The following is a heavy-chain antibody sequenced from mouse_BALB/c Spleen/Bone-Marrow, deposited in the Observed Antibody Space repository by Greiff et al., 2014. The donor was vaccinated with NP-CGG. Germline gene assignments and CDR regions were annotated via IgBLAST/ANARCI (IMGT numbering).Heavy chain of an antibody. CDR2: INPSSGYT. D-gene: IGHD2-14*01. Sequence: QVQLQQSGAELARPGASVKMSCKASGYTFTSYTMHWVKQRPGQGLEWIGYINPSSGYTNYSQKFKDKATLTADKSSSTAYMQLSSLTSEDSAVYYCARYRYDWYFDVWGAGTTVTVSS. J-gene: IGHJ1*01. CDR1: GYTFTSYT. CDR3: ARYRYDWYFDV. V-gene: IGHV1-4*01.